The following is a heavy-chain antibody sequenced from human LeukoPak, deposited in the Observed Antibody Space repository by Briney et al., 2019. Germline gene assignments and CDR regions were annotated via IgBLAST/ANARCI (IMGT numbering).Heavy chain of an antibody. Sequence: PSETLSLTCAVYGGSFSGYYWSWIRQPPGKGLEWIGTIYYSGSTYYNPSLKSRVTISVATSKNQFSLKLSSVTAADTAVYYCARGLQLAGWFDPWGQGTLVTVSS. V-gene: IGHV4-34*01. CDR3: ARGLQLAGWFDP. J-gene: IGHJ5*02. CDR2: IYYSGST. D-gene: IGHD5-18*01. CDR1: GGSFSGYY.